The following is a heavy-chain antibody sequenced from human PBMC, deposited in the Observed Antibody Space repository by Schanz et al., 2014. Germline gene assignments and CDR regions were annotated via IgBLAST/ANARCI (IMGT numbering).Heavy chain of an antibody. CDR3: AKDSTHIDIVLVPTAIDY. J-gene: IGHJ6*04. V-gene: IGHV3-30*18. Sequence: QVQLVESGGGLVKPGGSLRLSCAASGFTFSDYYMSWIRQAPGKGLEWVAAMSYDGSIKYYGDSVKGRFTISRDNSKNTLYLHMNTLRSEDTAVYYCAKDSTHIDIVLVPTAIDYWDKGTTVTVSS. CDR2: MSYDGSIK. CDR1: GFTFSDYY. D-gene: IGHD2-2*01.